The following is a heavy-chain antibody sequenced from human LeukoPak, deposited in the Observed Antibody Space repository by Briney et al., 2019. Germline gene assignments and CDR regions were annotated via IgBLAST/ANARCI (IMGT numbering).Heavy chain of an antibody. CDR2: ISSSGSTI. J-gene: IGHJ3*02. CDR3: ARHNWNLGDDAFDI. Sequence: PGGSLRLSCAASGFTFSSYEMNWVRQAPGKGLEWVSYISSSGSTIYYADSVKGRFTISRDDAKNSLYLQMNSLRAEDTAVYYCARHNWNLGDDAFDIWGQGTMVTVSS. V-gene: IGHV3-48*03. CDR1: GFTFSSYE. D-gene: IGHD1-7*01.